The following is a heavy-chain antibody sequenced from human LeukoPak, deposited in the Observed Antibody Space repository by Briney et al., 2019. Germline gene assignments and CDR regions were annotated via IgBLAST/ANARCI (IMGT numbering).Heavy chain of an antibody. D-gene: IGHD3-3*02. CDR2: INQSGST. CDR3: ARGRAFFD. Sequence: SETLSLTCTVSGGSISTYYWSWIRQPPGKGLEWIGEINQSGSTNYNPSLKSRVTISFDTSKNQFSLKLSSVTAADTAVYYCARGRAFFDWGQGTLVTVSS. CDR1: GGSISTYY. V-gene: IGHV4-34*01. J-gene: IGHJ4*02.